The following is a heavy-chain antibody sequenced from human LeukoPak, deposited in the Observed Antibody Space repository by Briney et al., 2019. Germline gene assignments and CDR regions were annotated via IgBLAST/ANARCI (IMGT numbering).Heavy chain of an antibody. D-gene: IGHD3-3*01. CDR2: INPNSGGT. J-gene: IGHJ5*02. V-gene: IGHV1-2*06. CDR1: GYTFTGYY. CDR3: ARDYDFWSGNNWFDP. Sequence: ASVKVSCKASGYTFTGYYIHWLRQAPGQGLEWMGRINPNSGGTNYAQKFQGRVTMTRDTSISTAYMELSRLRSDDTAVYYCARDYDFWSGNNWFDPWGQGTLVTVSS.